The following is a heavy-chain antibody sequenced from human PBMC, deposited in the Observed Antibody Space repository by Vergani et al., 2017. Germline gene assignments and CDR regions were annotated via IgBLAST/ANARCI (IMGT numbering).Heavy chain of an antibody. V-gene: IGHV2-70*15. CDR3: ARTSWGEGARFDP. J-gene: IGHJ5*02. D-gene: IGHD1-26*01. Sequence: QVTLRESGPALVNPTQTLTLTCPFSGFSLSTSGMCVSWIRQPPGKALEWLARIDWDDDKYSSTSLKTRLTISKDTSKNQVVLTMTNMDPVDTATYYCARTSWGEGARFDPWGQGTLVTVSS. CDR1: GFSLSTSGMC. CDR2: IDWDDDK.